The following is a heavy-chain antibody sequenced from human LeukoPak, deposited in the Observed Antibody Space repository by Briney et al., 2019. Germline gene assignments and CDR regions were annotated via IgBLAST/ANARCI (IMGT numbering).Heavy chain of an antibody. CDR3: ARATGGFSALDV. CDR1: GFSVSTNF. D-gene: IGHD3-3*02. CDR2: IFSGGRT. V-gene: IGHV3-66*01. J-gene: IGHJ3*01. Sequence: PGGSLRLSCAVSGFSVSTNFMTWVRQAPGKGLEWVSVIFSGGRTFYTDSVKDRFTISRDTSENTVYLQMNRLRAEDTAVYYCARATGGFSALDVWGQGTMVAVSS.